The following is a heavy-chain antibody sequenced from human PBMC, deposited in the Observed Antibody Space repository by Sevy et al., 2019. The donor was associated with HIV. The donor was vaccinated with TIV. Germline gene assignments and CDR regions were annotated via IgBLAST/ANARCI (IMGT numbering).Heavy chain of an antibody. D-gene: IGHD3-16*02. V-gene: IGHV3-11*01. J-gene: IGHJ3*02. Sequence: GGSLRLSCAASGFTFSDYYMSWIRQAPGKGLEWVSYISSSGSTIYYADSVKGRFTISRDNAKNSLYLQMNSLRAEDTAVYYCARGGIMITFGGVIADDAFDICGQGTMVTVSS. CDR1: GFTFSDYY. CDR2: ISSSGSTI. CDR3: ARGGIMITFGGVIADDAFDI.